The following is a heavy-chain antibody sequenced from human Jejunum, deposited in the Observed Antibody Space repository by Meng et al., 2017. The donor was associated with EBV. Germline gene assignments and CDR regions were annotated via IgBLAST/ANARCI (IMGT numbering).Heavy chain of an antibody. CDR3: ARAPSVAAAGLNNWFDP. J-gene: IGHJ5*02. D-gene: IGHD6-13*01. Sequence: LSSTALSPGATLSGAISHWAWLRQPPGKGREWIGSIYSSGSTSYNPSLKSRVTISVDTSKNQFSLKLSSVTAADTAVYYCARAPSVAAAGLNNWFDPWGQGTLVTVSS. CDR1: GATLSGAISH. CDR2: IYSSGST. V-gene: IGHV4-39*01.